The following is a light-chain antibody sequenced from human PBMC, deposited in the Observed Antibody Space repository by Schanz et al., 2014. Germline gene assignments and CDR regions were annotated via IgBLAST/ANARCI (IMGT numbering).Light chain of an antibody. CDR1: SSDIGGHNY. CDR2: DVT. Sequence: QSALTQPASVSGSPGQSITLSCTGTSSDIGGHNYVSWYQQHPGKAPKLMIYDVTNRPSGVSNRFSGSKSGNTASLTVSGLQAEDEADYYCSSYGGSNNLVFGGGTKLTVL. CDR3: SSYGGSNNLV. V-gene: IGLV2-14*03. J-gene: IGLJ3*02.